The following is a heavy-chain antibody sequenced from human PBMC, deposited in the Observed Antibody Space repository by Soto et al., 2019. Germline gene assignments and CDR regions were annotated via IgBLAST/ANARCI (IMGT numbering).Heavy chain of an antibody. J-gene: IGHJ4*02. CDR1: GYTFTSYD. D-gene: IGHD2-2*01. CDR2: MNPNSGNT. CDR3: ARDRYCSSTICPDYSTYGADY. V-gene: IGHV1-8*01. Sequence: ASVKVSCKASGYTFTSYDINWVRQATGQGLEWMGWMNPNSGNTGYAQKFQGRVTMTRNTSISTAYMELSSLRSEDTAVYYCARDRYCSSTICPDYSTYGADYWGQGLLVTVS.